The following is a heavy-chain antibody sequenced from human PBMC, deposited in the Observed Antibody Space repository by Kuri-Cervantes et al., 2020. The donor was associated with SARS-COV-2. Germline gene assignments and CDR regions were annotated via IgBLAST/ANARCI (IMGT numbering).Heavy chain of an antibody. D-gene: IGHD1-26*01. CDR3: ARQASIVGATTGFDY. J-gene: IGHJ4*02. CDR1: GYSFTSYW. Sequence: KVSCKGSGYSFTSYWIGWVRQMPGKGLEWMGIIYPGDSDTRYSPSFQGQVTISADKSISTAYLQWSSLKASDTAMYYCARQASIVGATTGFDYWGQGTPVTVSS. V-gene: IGHV5-51*01. CDR2: IYPGDSDT.